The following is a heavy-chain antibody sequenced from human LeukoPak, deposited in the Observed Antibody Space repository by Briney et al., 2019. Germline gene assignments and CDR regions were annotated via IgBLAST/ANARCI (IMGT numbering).Heavy chain of an antibody. D-gene: IGHD1-26*01. J-gene: IGHJ6*03. V-gene: IGHV1-8*01. CDR3: ARSSGSYSLYYYYYYMDV. CDR1: GYSFTKYY. CDR2: MNPNSGNT. Sequence: ASVKVSCKASGYSFTKYYIHWVRQAPGQGLEWMGWMNPNSGNTGYAQKFQGRVTMTRNTSIRTAYMELSSLRSEDTAVYYCARSSGSYSLYYYYYYMDVWGKGTTVTVSS.